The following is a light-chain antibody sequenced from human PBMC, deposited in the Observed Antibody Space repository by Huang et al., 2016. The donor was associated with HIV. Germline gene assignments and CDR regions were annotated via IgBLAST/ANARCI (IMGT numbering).Light chain of an antibody. Sequence: EIVLTQSPATLSLSPGERATLSCRASQSVSSYLAWYQQKPGQAPRLLIYDAFNRATGIPARFSGSGSGTDFTLTISSLEPEDFAVYCCQQRSNWWTFGQGTKVEIK. CDR1: QSVSSY. CDR3: QQRSNWWT. CDR2: DAF. V-gene: IGKV3-11*01. J-gene: IGKJ1*01.